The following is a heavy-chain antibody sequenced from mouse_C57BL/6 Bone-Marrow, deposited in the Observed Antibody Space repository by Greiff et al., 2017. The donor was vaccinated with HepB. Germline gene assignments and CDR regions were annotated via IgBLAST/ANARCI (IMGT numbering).Heavy chain of an antibody. J-gene: IGHJ3*01. CDR1: GFTFSDYY. Sequence: EVKVEESGGGLVQPGGSLKLSCAASGFTFSDYYMYWVRQTPEKRLEWVAYISNGGGSTYYPDTVKGRFTISRDNAKNTLYLQMSRLKSEDTAMYYCARLGSSGYGFAYWGQGTLVTVSA. D-gene: IGHD3-2*02. CDR3: ARLGSSGYGFAY. CDR2: ISNGGGST. V-gene: IGHV5-12*01.